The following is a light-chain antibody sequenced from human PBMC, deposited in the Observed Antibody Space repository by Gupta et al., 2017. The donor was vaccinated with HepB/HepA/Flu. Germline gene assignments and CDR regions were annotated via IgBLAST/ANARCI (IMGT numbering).Light chain of an antibody. CDR1: SSDVGYYNY. Sequence: SVSGSPGQSITISCTGTSSDVGYYNYVPWYPQHPGKAPKLMMYDVSKRPSGVSNRFAGTKSGNTASLTISGLRAEDEADYYCTSDTSSNTVVFGGGTKLTVL. CDR2: DVS. V-gene: IGLV2-14*04. J-gene: IGLJ2*01. CDR3: TSDTSSNTVV.